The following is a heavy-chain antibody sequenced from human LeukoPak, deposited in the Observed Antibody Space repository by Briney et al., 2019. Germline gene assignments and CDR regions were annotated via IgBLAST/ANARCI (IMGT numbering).Heavy chain of an antibody. J-gene: IGHJ4*02. CDR1: DYTFSNFG. Sequence: ASVEVSCKASDYTFSNFGISWVRQAPGQGLEWMGWISAYNGNTKYAQEFQGRVTMTTDTSTSTAYMEVRSLRSDDTAVYYCARGFPPRRNYDRSGYFSYYFDYWGQGTLVTVSS. V-gene: IGHV1-18*01. CDR2: ISAYNGNT. CDR3: ARGFPPRRNYDRSGYFSYYFDY. D-gene: IGHD3-22*01.